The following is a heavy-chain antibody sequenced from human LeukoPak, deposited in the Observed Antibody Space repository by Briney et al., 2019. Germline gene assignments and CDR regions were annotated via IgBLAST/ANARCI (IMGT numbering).Heavy chain of an antibody. CDR3: VRDSAHTVVVPAVIPPGLDNWFDP. Sequence: PGGSLRLSCAASGFTFSDYYMSWIRQAPGRGLEWVSFISGSGSNTKYADSVKGRFTISRDNAKNSLYLQMNSLRAEDTAVYYCVRDSAHTVVVPAVIPPGLDNWFDPWGQGTLVTVST. J-gene: IGHJ5*02. V-gene: IGHV3-11*05. D-gene: IGHD2-2*01. CDR2: ISGSGSNT. CDR1: GFTFSDYY.